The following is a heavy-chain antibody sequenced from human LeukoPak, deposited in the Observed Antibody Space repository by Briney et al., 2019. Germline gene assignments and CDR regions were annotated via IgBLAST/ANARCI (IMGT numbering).Heavy chain of an antibody. CDR1: GLTVTNAW. CDR3: TTGIRGD. D-gene: IGHD3-10*01. CDR2: IASKTDGGAT. Sequence: GGSLRLSCSASGLTVTNAWMNWVRQAPGEGLDWVGRIASKTDGGATDYAAPVKGRFTISRDDSKNTLNLQMNSLKTEDTAVYYCTTGIRGDWGQGTLVTVSS. J-gene: IGHJ4*02. V-gene: IGHV3-15*07.